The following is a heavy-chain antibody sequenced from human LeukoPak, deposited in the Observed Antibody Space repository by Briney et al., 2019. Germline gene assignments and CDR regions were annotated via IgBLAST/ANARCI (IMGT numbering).Heavy chain of an antibody. CDR1: GFTFDDYA. CDR3: AKDISREVVAAFFQH. V-gene: IGHV3-9*01. J-gene: IGHJ1*01. Sequence: GGSLRLSCAASGFTFDDYAMHWVRQAPGKGLEWVSGISWNSGSMGYADSVKGRFTISRDNAMNSLYLQMNSLRAEDTALYYCAKDISREVVAAFFQHWGQGTLVTVSS. D-gene: IGHD2-15*01. CDR2: ISWNSGSM.